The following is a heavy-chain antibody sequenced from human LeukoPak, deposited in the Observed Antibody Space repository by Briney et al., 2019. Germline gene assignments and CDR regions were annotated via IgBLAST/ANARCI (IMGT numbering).Heavy chain of an antibody. D-gene: IGHD3-10*01. V-gene: IGHV3-30*04. CDR1: DSPFSSFA. Sequence: GGSLKLSWEATDSPFSSFAMHGGRQPPAKGLQGGAVIPYDGSNKYYADSVKGRFTISRDNSKNTLYLQMNSLRAEDTAVYYCARDSLYGSGSYYPPDYWGQGTLVTVSS. CDR2: IPYDGSNK. J-gene: IGHJ4*02. CDR3: ARDSLYGSGSYYPPDY.